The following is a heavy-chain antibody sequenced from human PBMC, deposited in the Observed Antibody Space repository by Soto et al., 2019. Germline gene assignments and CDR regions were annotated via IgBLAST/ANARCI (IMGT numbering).Heavy chain of an antibody. CDR3: TRGREHYSNFDY. CDR2: INSDGSST. D-gene: IGHD4-4*01. J-gene: IGHJ4*02. Sequence: EVQLVESGGGLVQPGGSLRLSCAASGFTLSTYWMHWVRQAPGEGLVWVSRINSDGSSTIYADYVKGRFTISRENAKKTVYLQMDSLREEATAVYYCTRGREHYSNFDYWGQGILVTVSS. CDR1: GFTLSTYW. V-gene: IGHV3-74*01.